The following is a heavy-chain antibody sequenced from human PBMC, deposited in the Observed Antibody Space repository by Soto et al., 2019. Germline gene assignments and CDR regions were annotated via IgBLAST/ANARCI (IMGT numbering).Heavy chain of an antibody. Sequence: QVQLVQSGAEVKKPGASVRISCRASGYSFTSTYVHWVRQAPGQGPEWMGIINPAGGTTYYAQKFPGGLTITCDTSTDTGFMVLNDLTSEDTAVYFCALKVVTYYDNWGQGTLLTVSS. CDR1: GYSFTSTY. CDR2: INPAGGTT. V-gene: IGHV1-46*01. CDR3: ALKVVTYYDN. J-gene: IGHJ4*02. D-gene: IGHD2-21*02.